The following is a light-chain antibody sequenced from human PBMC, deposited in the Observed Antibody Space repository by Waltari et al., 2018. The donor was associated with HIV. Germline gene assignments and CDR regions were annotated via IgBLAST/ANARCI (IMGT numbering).Light chain of an antibody. J-gene: IGKJ1*01. Sequence: DIVMTQSPDSLAVSLGERATIKCKSSRTILYTSNNQNYLAWYQQKPRQPPKLLIYWASVRGSGVPDRFSASGSETDFTLTINSLQAEDVALYYCQQYYHTLWTFGRGTKVEIK. CDR3: QQYYHTLWT. CDR1: RTILYTSNNQNY. CDR2: WAS. V-gene: IGKV4-1*01.